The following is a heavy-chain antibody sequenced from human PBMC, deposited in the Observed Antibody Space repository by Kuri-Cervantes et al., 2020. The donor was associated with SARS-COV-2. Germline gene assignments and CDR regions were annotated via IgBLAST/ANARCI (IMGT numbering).Heavy chain of an antibody. CDR2: LSGSGIFT. J-gene: IGHJ4*02. D-gene: IGHD6-13*01. CDR3: AREAAAGGVLRGY. V-gene: IGHV3-23*01. CDR1: GFTFSSYA. Sequence: GGSLRLSCAASGFTFSSYAMAWVRQPPGKGLEWVSTLSGSGIFTYYADSVRGRFTISRDNSKNTLYLQMNSLRAEDTAVYYCAREAAAGGVLRGYWGQGTLVTVSS.